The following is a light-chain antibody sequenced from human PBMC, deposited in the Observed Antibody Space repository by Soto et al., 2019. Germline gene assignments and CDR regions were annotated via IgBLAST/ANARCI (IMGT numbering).Light chain of an antibody. Sequence: ETVLTQSPATLSVSPGERVTLSCRASETVSTNFAWYQQRPGQAPRLLIYDVSAGATGIPARFSGRRSGTEFTLTISSLQSEDFGVYYCQQYNSWLQTFGKGTKVDI. CDR1: ETVSTN. V-gene: IGKV3-15*01. CDR3: QQYNSWLQT. J-gene: IGKJ1*01. CDR2: DVS.